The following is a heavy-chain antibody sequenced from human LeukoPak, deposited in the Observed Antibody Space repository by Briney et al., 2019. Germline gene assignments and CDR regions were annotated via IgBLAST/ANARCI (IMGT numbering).Heavy chain of an antibody. Sequence: SETLSPTCAVYGGSFSGYYWSWIRQPPGKGLEWIGEINHSGSTNYNPSLKSRVTISVDTSKNQFSLKLSSVTAADTAVYYCARQNSQYYYDSSGYYPNYYYYMDVWGKGTTVTISS. CDR1: GGSFSGYY. CDR2: INHSGST. D-gene: IGHD3-22*01. CDR3: ARQNSQYYYDSSGYYPNYYYYMDV. J-gene: IGHJ6*03. V-gene: IGHV4-34*01.